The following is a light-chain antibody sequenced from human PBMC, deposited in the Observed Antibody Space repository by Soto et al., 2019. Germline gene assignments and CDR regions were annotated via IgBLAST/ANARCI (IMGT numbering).Light chain of an antibody. V-gene: IGKV3-20*01. Sequence: EIVLTQSPGTLSLSPGERATLSCRASQSVTSTYLAWYQQKPGQPPRLLIYGASNRATGIPDRFSGSGSGTDFTLTISRLEPEDFTVYYCQQYHSLPTTFGIGTKV. CDR3: QQYHSLPTT. CDR1: QSVTSTY. CDR2: GAS. J-gene: IGKJ3*01.